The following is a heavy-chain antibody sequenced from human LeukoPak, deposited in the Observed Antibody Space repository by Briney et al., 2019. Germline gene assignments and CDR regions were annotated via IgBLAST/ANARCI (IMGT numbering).Heavy chain of an antibody. CDR3: ARGRREWLLGLDY. D-gene: IGHD3-3*01. Sequence: SETLSLTCTVSGGSISSGGYYWSWIRQPPGKGLEWIGEINHSGSTNYNPSLKSRVTISVDTSKNQFSLKLSSVTAADTAVYYCARGRREWLLGLDYWGQGTLVTVSS. CDR1: GGSISSGGYY. CDR2: INHSGST. J-gene: IGHJ4*02. V-gene: IGHV4-39*07.